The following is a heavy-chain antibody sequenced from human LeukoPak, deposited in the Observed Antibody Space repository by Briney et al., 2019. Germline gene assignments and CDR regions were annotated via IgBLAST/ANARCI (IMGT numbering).Heavy chain of an antibody. CDR3: ARDPTYYGAGSYWSLYYFDY. Sequence: ASVKVSCKASGYTFTSYALHWVRQAPGQRLEWMGWINGGNGNTKYSQKFQGRVTITRDTSASTACMELSSLRSEDTAVYYCARDPTYYGAGSYWSLYYFDYWGQGTLVTVSS. CDR1: GYTFTSYA. D-gene: IGHD3-10*01. V-gene: IGHV1-3*01. J-gene: IGHJ4*02. CDR2: INGGNGNT.